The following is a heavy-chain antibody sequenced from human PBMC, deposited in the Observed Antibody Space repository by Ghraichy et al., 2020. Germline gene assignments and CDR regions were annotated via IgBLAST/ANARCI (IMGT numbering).Heavy chain of an antibody. CDR2: VGGNGVTT. CDR1: GFTYSSYA. D-gene: IGHD6-6*01. V-gene: IGHV3-23*01. J-gene: IGHJ6*02. Sequence: GGSLRLSCAASGFTYSSYAVSWVRQATGKGLEWVSVVGGNGVTTYYAHCLRGRFSTSRDNSKNTLYLQMNSLRAEDTAVYYCAKGIATRPHYYYAMDDWGQGPKFTFSS. CDR3: AKGIATRPHYYYAMDD.